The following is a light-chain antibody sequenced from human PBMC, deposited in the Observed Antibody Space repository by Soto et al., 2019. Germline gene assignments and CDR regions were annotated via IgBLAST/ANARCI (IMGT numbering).Light chain of an antibody. V-gene: IGLV1-51*01. CDR1: SSNIGNNY. CDR3: GTWDSRLSAV. Sequence: QSVLTQPPSVSAAPGQKVTISCSGGSSNIGNNYVSWYQHLPGTAPKLLIYDNNKRSSGIPDRFSGSQSGTSATLGITGLQTGDEADYYCGTWDSRLSAVFGGGTQLTVL. CDR2: DNN. J-gene: IGLJ3*02.